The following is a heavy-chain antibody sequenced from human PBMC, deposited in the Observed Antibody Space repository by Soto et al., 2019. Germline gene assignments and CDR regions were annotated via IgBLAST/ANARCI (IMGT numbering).Heavy chain of an antibody. Sequence: EVQLVESGGGLVQPGGSLRLSCAVAGFTFSSNDMNWIRQAPGKGLEWVSYISSTSSPIYYADSVRGRFTISRDNAKNSLYLQMNSLRAEDTALYYCARTNRILDAFDIWGHGTMVTVSS. CDR2: ISSTSSPI. CDR1: GFTFSSND. CDR3: ARTNRILDAFDI. J-gene: IGHJ3*02. V-gene: IGHV3-48*01. D-gene: IGHD2-15*01.